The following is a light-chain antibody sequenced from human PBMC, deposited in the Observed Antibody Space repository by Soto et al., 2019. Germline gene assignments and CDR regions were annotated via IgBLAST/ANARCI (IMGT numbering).Light chain of an antibody. CDR1: QSGSSSS. Sequence: EIVLTQSPGTLSLSPGERATLSCRASQSGSSSSLAWYQQKPGQAPRLLIYGASSRATGIPGRFSGRGSGTDFTLTISRLETEDFAVYYCQQYGSSPLTFGGGTKVEIK. J-gene: IGKJ4*01. CDR3: QQYGSSPLT. CDR2: GAS. V-gene: IGKV3-20*01.